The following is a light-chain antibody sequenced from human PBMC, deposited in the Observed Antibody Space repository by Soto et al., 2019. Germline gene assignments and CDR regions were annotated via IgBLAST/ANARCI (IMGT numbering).Light chain of an antibody. Sequence: QLVLTQSPSASASLGASVKLTCTLTSGHSSYAIAWHQQQPEKGPRYLMKLTSDGSHSKGDGIPDRFSGSSSGAERYLTIAGLQSEDEADYYCQTWGTGIRVFGGGTKVTVL. J-gene: IGLJ2*01. CDR2: LTSDGSH. V-gene: IGLV4-69*01. CDR3: QTWGTGIRV. CDR1: SGHSSYA.